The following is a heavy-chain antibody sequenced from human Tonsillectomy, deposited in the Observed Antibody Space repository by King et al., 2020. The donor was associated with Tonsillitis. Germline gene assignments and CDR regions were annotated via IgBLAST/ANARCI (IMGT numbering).Heavy chain of an antibody. CDR3: AGGGWYYDSSGYLGFDP. Sequence: QLQESGPGLVKPSETLSLTCTVSGGSIRSYYWSWIRQPPGKGLEWIGYIYYSGSTNYNPSLNSRVTISVDTSKNQFSLKLSSVTAADTAVYYCAGGGWYYDSSGYLGFDPWGQGTLVTVSS. J-gene: IGHJ5*02. V-gene: IGHV4-59*01. D-gene: IGHD3-22*01. CDR1: GGSIRSYY. CDR2: IYYSGST.